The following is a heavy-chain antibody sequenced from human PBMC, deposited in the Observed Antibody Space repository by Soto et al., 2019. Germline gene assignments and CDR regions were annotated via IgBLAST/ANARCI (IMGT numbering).Heavy chain of an antibody. CDR3: ARGVADRLLYYYYGMDV. Sequence: QVQLVQSGAEVKKPGSSVKVSCKASGGTFSSYAISWVRQAPGQGLEWMGGIIPIFGTANYAQKFQGRVTITADESTSTAYMELSSLRSEDTAVYYCARGVADRLLYYYYGMDVWGQGTTVTVSS. J-gene: IGHJ6*02. D-gene: IGHD6-6*01. V-gene: IGHV1-69*01. CDR1: GGTFSSYA. CDR2: IIPIFGTA.